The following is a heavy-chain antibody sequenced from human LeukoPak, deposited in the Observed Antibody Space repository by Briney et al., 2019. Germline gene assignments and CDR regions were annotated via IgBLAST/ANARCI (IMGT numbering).Heavy chain of an antibody. J-gene: IGHJ3*02. D-gene: IGHD1-14*01. V-gene: IGHV4-38-2*02. CDR3: ARDNPVVWGAFDI. CDR2: IYHSGST. Sequence: SETLSLTCAVYGYSISSGYHWGWIRQPPGKGLEWIGSIYHSGSTYYNPSLKSRVTISVDTSKNQFSLKLRSVTAADTAVYYCARDNPVVWGAFDIWGQGTMVTVS. CDR1: GYSISSGYH.